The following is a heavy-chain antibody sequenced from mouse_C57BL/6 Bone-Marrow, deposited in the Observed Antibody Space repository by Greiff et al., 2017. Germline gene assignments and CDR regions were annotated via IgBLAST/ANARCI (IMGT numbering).Heavy chain of an antibody. V-gene: IGHV1-66*01. Sequence: QVQLQQSGPELVKPGASVKISCKASGYSFTSYYIHWVKQRPGQGLEWIGWIYPGSGNTKYNEKFKGKATLTADTSSSTAYMQLSSLTSEDSAVYYCARCPYYGSSSFDYWGQGTTLTVSS. J-gene: IGHJ2*01. D-gene: IGHD1-1*01. CDR2: IYPGSGNT. CDR3: ARCPYYGSSSFDY. CDR1: GYSFTSYY.